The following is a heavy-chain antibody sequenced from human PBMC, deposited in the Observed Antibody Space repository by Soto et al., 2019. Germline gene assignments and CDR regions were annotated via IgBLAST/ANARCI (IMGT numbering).Heavy chain of an antibody. Sequence: QITLNESGPTVVSPTETLTLTCRFSGFSLTTSGVGVGWIRQSPGKAPEWLALIYWDDDKRYSASLKSRLTIIKDTSKKQVVLTVSDLDPTDTATYYCTHRVLRTVFGLVTTTAIYFDFWGQGTPVAVSS. D-gene: IGHD3-3*01. CDR3: THRVLRTVFGLVTTTAIYFDF. CDR2: IYWDDDK. V-gene: IGHV2-5*02. CDR1: GFSLTTSGVG. J-gene: IGHJ4*02.